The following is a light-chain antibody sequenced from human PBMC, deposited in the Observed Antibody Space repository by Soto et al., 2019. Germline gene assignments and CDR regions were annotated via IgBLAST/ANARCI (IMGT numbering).Light chain of an antibody. V-gene: IGLV2-11*01. CDR3: CSYAGISTRYV. J-gene: IGLJ1*01. Sequence: QSVLTQPRSMSGSPGQSLTISCTGTSSDVGGYDYVSWYQHHPGTVPKLLIYDVANRPSGVPHRFSGSKSGNTAALTISGLQADDEADYYCCSYAGISTRYVFGTGTKVTVL. CDR1: SSDVGGYDY. CDR2: DVA.